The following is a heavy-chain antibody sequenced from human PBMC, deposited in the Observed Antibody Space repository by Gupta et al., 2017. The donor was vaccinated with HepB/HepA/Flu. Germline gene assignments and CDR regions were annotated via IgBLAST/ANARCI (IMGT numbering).Heavy chain of an antibody. CDR1: GGSISSYY. V-gene: IGHV4-59*08. Sequence: QVQLQESGPGLVKPSETLSLTCTVSGGSISSYYWSWIRQPPGKGLEWIGYIYYSGTTNYNPSLKSRVTMSVDTSKNQFSLKLTSVTAADTAVYYCARGRGTYYYYGMGVWGQGTTVTVAS. D-gene: IGHD1-1*01. CDR2: IYYSGTT. J-gene: IGHJ6*02. CDR3: ARGRGTYYYYGMGV.